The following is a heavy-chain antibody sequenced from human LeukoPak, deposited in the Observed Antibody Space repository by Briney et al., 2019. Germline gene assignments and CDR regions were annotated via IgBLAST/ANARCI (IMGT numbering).Heavy chain of an antibody. Sequence: GGSLRLSCAASGFTFSSYSMNWVRQAPGKGLEWVSYISSSSTIYYADSVKGRFTISRDNAKNSLYLQMNSLRAEDTAVYYCVWGSYPSNYFDYWGQGTLVTVSS. V-gene: IGHV3-48*01. D-gene: IGHD3-16*01. CDR1: GFTFSSYS. CDR3: VWGSYPSNYFDY. J-gene: IGHJ4*02. CDR2: ISSSSTI.